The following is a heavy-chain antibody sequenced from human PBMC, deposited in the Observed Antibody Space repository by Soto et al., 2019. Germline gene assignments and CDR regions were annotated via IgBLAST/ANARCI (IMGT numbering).Heavy chain of an antibody. Sequence: QVQLVQSGAEVRKPGSSVKVSCNAPGGTFSTYIISWVRQAPGQGLEWMGRIIPTPDITNYTQKLQGRVTVTADRSTSTAYMELTSLKSEDTAVYYCARDRITTRGDAFDLWGQGTMVTVSS. CDR3: ARDRITTRGDAFDL. V-gene: IGHV1-69*08. CDR1: GGTFSTYI. D-gene: IGHD3-3*01. CDR2: IIPTPDIT. J-gene: IGHJ3*01.